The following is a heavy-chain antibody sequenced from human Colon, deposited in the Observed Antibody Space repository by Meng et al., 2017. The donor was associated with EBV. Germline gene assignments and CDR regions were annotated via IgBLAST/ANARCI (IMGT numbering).Heavy chain of an antibody. CDR1: GGSFRGYV. CDR3: ARVPTTGYKDH. CDR2: VSHPGSA. J-gene: IGHJ4*02. V-gene: IGHV4-34*01. Sequence: VGIRKVGGGLLKPSESLSLTCTVNGGSFRGYVWSWVRPPPGKGMEWIGEVSHPGSANDNPSLKSRVTISVDASEKQFSLRLTSVTAADSAVYYCARVPTTGYKDHWGQGTLVTVSS. D-gene: IGHD3-9*01.